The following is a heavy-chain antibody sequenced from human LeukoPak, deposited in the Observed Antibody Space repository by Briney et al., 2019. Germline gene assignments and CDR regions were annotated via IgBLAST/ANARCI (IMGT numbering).Heavy chain of an antibody. Sequence: GGSLRLSCAASGFTFSSYSMNWVRQAPGKGLEWVSSISSSSSYIYYADSVKGRFTISRDNAKNSLYLQMNSLRAEDTAVYYCARDTGRTQAAFDYWGQGTLVTVSS. CDR1: GFTFSSYS. CDR2: ISSSSSYI. V-gene: IGHV3-21*01. D-gene: IGHD1-7*01. CDR3: ARDTGRTQAAFDY. J-gene: IGHJ4*02.